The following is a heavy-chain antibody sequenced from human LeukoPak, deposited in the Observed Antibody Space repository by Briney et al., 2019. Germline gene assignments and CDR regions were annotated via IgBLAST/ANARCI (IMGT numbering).Heavy chain of an antibody. D-gene: IGHD1-26*01. V-gene: IGHV3-30*18. Sequence: GRSLRLSCAASGFNFNFYVMHWVRQAPGKGLEGVAVISYDGSNKYYADSVKGRFTISRDSSKNTLYLQMNSLRAEDTAVYYCAKDYYSGSYRYFDYWGQGTLVTVSS. CDR3: AKDYYSGSYRYFDY. J-gene: IGHJ4*02. CDR2: ISYDGSNK. CDR1: GFNFNFYV.